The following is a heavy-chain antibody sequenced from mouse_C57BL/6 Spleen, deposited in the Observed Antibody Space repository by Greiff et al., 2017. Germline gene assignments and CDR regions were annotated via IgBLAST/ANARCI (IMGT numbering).Heavy chain of an antibody. CDR2: IWGVGST. D-gene: IGHD1-1*01. CDR3: ASSTTVGAMDY. V-gene: IGHV2-6*01. Sequence: VMLVESGPGLVAPSQSLSITCTVSGFSLTSYGVDWVRQSPGKGLEWLGVIWGVGSTNYNSALKSRLSISKDNSKSQVFLKMNSLQTDDTAMYYCASSTTVGAMDYWGQGTSVTVSS. CDR1: GFSLTSYG. J-gene: IGHJ4*01.